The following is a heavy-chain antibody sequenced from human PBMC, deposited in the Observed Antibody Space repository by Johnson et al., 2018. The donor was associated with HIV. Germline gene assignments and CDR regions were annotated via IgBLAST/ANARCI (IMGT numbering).Heavy chain of an antibody. V-gene: IGHV3-66*02. CDR2: IYSGGST. CDR3: AKDLSRPTLNAFDI. CDR1: GFTVSSNY. D-gene: IGHD4-11*01. Sequence: VQLVESGGGVVQPGRSLRLSCAASGFTVSSNYMSWVRQAPGKGLEWVSVIYSGGSTYYADSVKGRFTISRDNSKNTLYLQMNSLRPEDTAVYFCAKDLSRPTLNAFDIWGQGTMVTVSS. J-gene: IGHJ3*02.